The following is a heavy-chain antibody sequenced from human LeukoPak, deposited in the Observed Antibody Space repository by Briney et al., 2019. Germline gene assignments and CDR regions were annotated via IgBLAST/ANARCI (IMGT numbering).Heavy chain of an antibody. D-gene: IGHD6-6*01. Sequence: GGSLRLSCAASGFTFSSYSMNWVRQAPGKGLEWVSYISSSSSTIYYADSVKGRFTISRDNAKNSLYLQMNSLRAEDTAVYYCAGSSIAARPSGNWFDPWGQGTLVTVSS. CDR1: GFTFSSYS. V-gene: IGHV3-48*01. CDR3: AGSSIAARPSGNWFDP. J-gene: IGHJ5*02. CDR2: ISSSSSTI.